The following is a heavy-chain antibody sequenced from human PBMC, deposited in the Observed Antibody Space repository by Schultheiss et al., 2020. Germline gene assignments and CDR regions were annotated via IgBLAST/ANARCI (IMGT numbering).Heavy chain of an antibody. CDR1: GDSISNFF. V-gene: IGHV4-59*12. J-gene: IGHJ5*02. Sequence: SETLSLTCTVSGDSISNFFWSWIRQPPGKGLEWIGYIFYSGTTNYNPCLKSRVTISVDTSKNQFSLKLSSVTAADTAVYYCARDPRRHRVSGTGRFYPWGQGSLVAVSS. D-gene: IGHD2-8*02. CDR3: ARDPRRHRVSGTGRFYP. CDR2: IFYSGTT.